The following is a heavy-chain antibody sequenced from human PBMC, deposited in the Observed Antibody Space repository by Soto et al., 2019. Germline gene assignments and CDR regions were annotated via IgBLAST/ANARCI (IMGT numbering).Heavy chain of an antibody. CDR3: ARVPDR. D-gene: IGHD2-2*01. V-gene: IGHV4-30-2*01. CDR2: IYHSGST. J-gene: IGHJ5*02. Sequence: SETLSLTCTVSGGSISGYSWSWILQPPWKGLEWIGYIYHSGSTYYNPSLKSRVTISVDRSKNQFSLKLSSVTAADTAVYYCARVPDRWGQGTLVTVSS. CDR1: GGSISGYS.